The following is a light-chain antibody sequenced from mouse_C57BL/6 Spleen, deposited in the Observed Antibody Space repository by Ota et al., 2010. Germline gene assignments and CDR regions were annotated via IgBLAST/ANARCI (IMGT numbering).Light chain of an antibody. CDR2: RAS. V-gene: IGKV3-12*01. J-gene: IGKJ4*01. CDR1: QSVSTSSYSY. Sequence: VLTQSPASLAVSLGQRATISCRASQSVSTSSYSYMHWYQQKPGQPPKLLIYRASNLESGIPARFSGSGSRTDFTLNIHPVEEEDAATYYCQHSRELPFTFGSGTKLEIK. CDR3: QHSRELPFT.